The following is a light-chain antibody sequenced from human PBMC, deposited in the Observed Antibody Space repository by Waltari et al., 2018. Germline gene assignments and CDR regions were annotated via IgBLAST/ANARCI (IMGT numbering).Light chain of an antibody. CDR3: QQYCTIPPT. J-gene: IGKJ1*01. CDR1: QSVLYNSIHKTY. Sequence: DIVMTQSPDSLAVSLGERATINCKSSQSVLYNSIHKTYVAWYQHKPGQSPKLLIYWASTRDSGVPDRFSGSGSGTDFTLTISSLQAEDVAVYYCQQYCTIPPTFGQGTKVEIK. CDR2: WAS. V-gene: IGKV4-1*01.